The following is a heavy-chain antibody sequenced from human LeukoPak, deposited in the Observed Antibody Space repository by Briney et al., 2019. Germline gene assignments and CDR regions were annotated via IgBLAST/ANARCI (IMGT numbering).Heavy chain of an antibody. V-gene: IGHV1-18*01. Sequence: ASVKVSCKASGYTFTSYGISWVRQAPGQGREWMGWIRESYGNTSYEQKLQGRVTMTTDTATSTDYMELRSLRSDDPAVYYCARDLIGYVFWSGYMDYWGQGTLVTVSS. CDR2: IRESYGNT. CDR1: GYTFTSYG. CDR3: ARDLIGYVFWSGYMDY. D-gene: IGHD3-3*01. J-gene: IGHJ4*02.